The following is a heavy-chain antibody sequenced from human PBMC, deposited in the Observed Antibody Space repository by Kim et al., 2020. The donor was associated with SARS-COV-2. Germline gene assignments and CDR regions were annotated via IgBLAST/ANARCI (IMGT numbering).Heavy chain of an antibody. CDR1: GYSFTSYW. CDR2: IYPGDSDT. J-gene: IGHJ4*02. V-gene: IGHV5-51*01. Sequence: GESLKISCKGSGYSFTSYWIGWVRQMPGKGLEWMGIIYPGDSDTRYSPSFQGQVTISADKSISTAYLQWSSLKASDTAMYYCARHGPMEDTVDIVATIGAVDYWGQGTLVTVSS. CDR3: ARHGPMEDTVDIVATIGAVDY. D-gene: IGHD5-12*01.